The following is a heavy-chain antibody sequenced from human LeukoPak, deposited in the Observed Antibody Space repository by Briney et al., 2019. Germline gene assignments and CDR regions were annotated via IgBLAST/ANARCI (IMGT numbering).Heavy chain of an antibody. D-gene: IGHD3-9*01. V-gene: IGHV4-30-2*03. CDR1: GGSISSGGYS. CDR3: ARHRHRAYYDILTGYPHFDY. CDR2: IYHSGST. Sequence: SETLSLTCAVSGGSISSGGYSWSWIRQPPGKGLEWIGYIYHSGSTYYNPSLKSRVTISVDTSKNQFSLKLSSVTAADTAVYYCARHRHRAYYDILTGYPHFDYWGQGTLVTVSS. J-gene: IGHJ4*02.